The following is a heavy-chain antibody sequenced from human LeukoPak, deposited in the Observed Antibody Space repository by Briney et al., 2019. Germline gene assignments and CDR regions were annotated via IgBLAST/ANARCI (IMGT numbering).Heavy chain of an antibody. CDR3: ATGATSSGWL. CDR1: GGTFSSYA. V-gene: IGHV1-24*01. D-gene: IGHD6-19*01. CDR2: FDPEDGAT. Sequence: GASVKVSCKASGGTFSSYAISWVRQAPGTGLEWIGGFDPEDGATIYAQKFQGRVTMTEDTSTDTAYMELSSLRSEDTAVYYCATGATSSGWLWGQGTLVTVSS. J-gene: IGHJ4*02.